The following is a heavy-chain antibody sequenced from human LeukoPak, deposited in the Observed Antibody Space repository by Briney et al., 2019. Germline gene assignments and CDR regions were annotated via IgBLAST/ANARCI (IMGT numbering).Heavy chain of an antibody. CDR1: GGSFSGYY. J-gene: IGHJ4*02. Sequence: SETLSLTCAVYGGSFSGYYWSWIRQPPGKGLEWIGYTSHSGSTNSNPSLKSRVTISVDTSKNQFSLKLSSVTAADTAVYYCARGPNWVGFDYWGQGTLVTVSS. CDR2: TSHSGST. D-gene: IGHD7-27*01. V-gene: IGHV4-34*01. CDR3: ARGPNWVGFDY.